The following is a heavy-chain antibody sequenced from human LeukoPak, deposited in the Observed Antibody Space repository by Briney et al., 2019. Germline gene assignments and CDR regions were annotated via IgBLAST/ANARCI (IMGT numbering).Heavy chain of an antibody. CDR2: INPSGGST. CDR1: GYTLTELS. J-gene: IGHJ4*02. Sequence: ASVKVSCKVSGYTLTELSMHWVRQAPGQGLEWMGIINPSGGSTSYAQKFQGRVTMTRDTSTSTVYMELSSLRSEDTAVYYCARVGSGSSLFDYWGQGTLVTVSS. V-gene: IGHV1-46*01. D-gene: IGHD1-26*01. CDR3: ARVGSGSSLFDY.